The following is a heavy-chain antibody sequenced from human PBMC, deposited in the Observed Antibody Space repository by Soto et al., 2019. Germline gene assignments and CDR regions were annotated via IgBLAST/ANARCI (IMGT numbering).Heavy chain of an antibody. CDR3: ARGRTSRPEQYFDY. D-gene: IGHD1-26*01. CDR1: GGSISSGGYS. V-gene: IGHV4-30-2*01. CDR2: IYLIETT. J-gene: IGHJ4*02. Sequence: NPSETLSLTCAVSGGSISSGGYSWSWIRQPPGEGLEWIGYIYLIETTYYNPSLRSRVTISVDRSKNQFSLKLTSVTAADTAVYYCARGRTSRPEQYFDYWGQGTLVTVSS.